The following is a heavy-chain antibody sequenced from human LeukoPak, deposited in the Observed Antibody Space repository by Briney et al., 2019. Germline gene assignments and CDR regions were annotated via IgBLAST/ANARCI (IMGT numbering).Heavy chain of an antibody. CDR1: GFTFSSYG. V-gene: IGHV3-33*01. CDR3: ARDLEQWLAQGLFQH. Sequence: SGKSLRLSCAASGFTFSSYGMHWVRQAPGKGLEWVAIIWYDGNNKYYADSVKGRFTISRDNSKNTLYLQMNSLRAEDTAVYYCARDLEQWLAQGLFQHWGQGTLVTVSS. J-gene: IGHJ1*01. CDR2: IWYDGNNK. D-gene: IGHD6-19*01.